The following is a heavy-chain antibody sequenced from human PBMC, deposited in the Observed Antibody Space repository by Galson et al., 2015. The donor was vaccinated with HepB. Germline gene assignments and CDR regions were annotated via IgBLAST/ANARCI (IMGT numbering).Heavy chain of an antibody. CDR2: IIPIFGTP. Sequence: SVKVSCKASGGTFSRYAISWVRQAPGQGLEWMGGIIPIFGTPKYGQKFQGRVTISADESTSTAYMELSSLRSEDTAVYYCARAPRGYCSSTSCYSGYCSGGSCPNYWYFDLWGRGTLVTVSS. V-gene: IGHV1-69*13. J-gene: IGHJ2*01. CDR1: GGTFSRYA. D-gene: IGHD2-2*01. CDR3: ARAPRGYCSSTSCYSGYCSGGSCPNYWYFDL.